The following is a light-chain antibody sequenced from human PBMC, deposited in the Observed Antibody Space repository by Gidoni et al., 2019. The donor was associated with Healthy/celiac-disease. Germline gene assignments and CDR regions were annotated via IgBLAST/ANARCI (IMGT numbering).Light chain of an antibody. CDR3: QQSYSTRYT. Sequence: DIQRTQSPSSLSAAVGDRVTIPCRASQSISSYLNWYQQKPGKAPKLLIYAASSLQCGVPSRFSGSGSGTDFTLTISSLQPEDFATYYCQQSYSTRYTFGQXTKLEIK. CDR1: QSISSY. J-gene: IGKJ2*01. V-gene: IGKV1-39*01. CDR2: AAS.